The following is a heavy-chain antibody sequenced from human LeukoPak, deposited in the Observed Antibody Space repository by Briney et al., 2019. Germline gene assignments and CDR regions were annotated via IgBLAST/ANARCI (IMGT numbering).Heavy chain of an antibody. V-gene: IGHV1-2*02. Sequence: ASVKVSCKASGYTFTGYYIHWVRQAPGQGLEWMGWINPNSGGPNYAQKFQGRVTMTRDTSISTAYMELSSLRSDDTAVYYCASTSFIVGANDYWGQGTLVTVSS. CDR2: INPNSGGP. D-gene: IGHD1-26*01. J-gene: IGHJ4*02. CDR3: ASTSFIVGANDY. CDR1: GYTFTGYY.